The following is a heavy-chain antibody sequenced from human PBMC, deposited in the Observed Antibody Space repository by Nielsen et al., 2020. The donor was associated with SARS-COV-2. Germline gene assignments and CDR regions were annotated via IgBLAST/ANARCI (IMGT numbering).Heavy chain of an antibody. CDR2: IYYSGST. CDR1: GGSISSYY. CDR3: ASHLGYCSGGSCRDY. Sequence: SETLSLTCAVSGGSISSYYWSWIRQPPGKGLEWIGYIYYSGSTNYNPSLKSRVTISVDTSKNQFSLKLSSVTAADTAVYYCASHLGYCSGGSCRDYWGQGTLVTVSS. J-gene: IGHJ4*02. V-gene: IGHV4-59*08. D-gene: IGHD2-15*01.